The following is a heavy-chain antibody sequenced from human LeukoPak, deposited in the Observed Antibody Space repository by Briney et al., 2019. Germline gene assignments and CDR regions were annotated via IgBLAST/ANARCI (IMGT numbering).Heavy chain of an antibody. J-gene: IGHJ6*02. CDR1: GGSISSYY. D-gene: IGHD6-13*01. CDR2: IYYSGST. V-gene: IGHV4-59*01. CDR3: ARERRDSSSWYPSDYYGMDV. Sequence: SETLSLTCTVSGGSISSYYWSWIRQPPGKGLEWIGYIYYSGSTNYNPSLKSRVTISVDTSKNQFSLKLSSVTAADTAVYYCARERRDSSSWYPSDYYGMDVWGQGTTVTVSS.